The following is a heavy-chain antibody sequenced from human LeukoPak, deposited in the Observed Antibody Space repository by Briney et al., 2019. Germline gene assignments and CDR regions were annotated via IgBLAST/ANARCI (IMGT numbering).Heavy chain of an antibody. Sequence: SETLSLTCTVSGGSISNYYWSWIRLPPGKGLEWIGYIYYSGSTNYNPFLKSRVTISVDTSKNQFSLKLNSVTAADTAVYYCARGWYFDLWGRGTLVTVSS. CDR1: GGSISNYY. J-gene: IGHJ2*01. CDR2: IYYSGST. CDR3: ARGWYFDL. V-gene: IGHV4-59*08.